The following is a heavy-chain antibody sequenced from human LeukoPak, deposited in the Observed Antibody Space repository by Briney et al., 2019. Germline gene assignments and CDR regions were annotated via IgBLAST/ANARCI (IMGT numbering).Heavy chain of an antibody. V-gene: IGHV1-2*02. D-gene: IGHD1-1*01. J-gene: IGHJ6*02. CDR2: INPNSGGT. CDR1: GYTFTGYY. CDR3: ARDLATGTTPYYYGMDV. Sequence: ASVKVSCKASGYTFTGYYMHWARQAPGQGLEWMGWINPNSGGTNYAQKFQGRVTMTRDTSISTAYMELSRLRSDDTAVYYCARDLATGTTPYYYGMDVWGQGTTVTVSS.